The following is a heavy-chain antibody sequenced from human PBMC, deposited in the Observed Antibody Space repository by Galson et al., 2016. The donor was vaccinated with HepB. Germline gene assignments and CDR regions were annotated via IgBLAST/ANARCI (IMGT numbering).Heavy chain of an antibody. Sequence: RQPPGKGLEWIGYISYSGSTYYNPALKSRVTLSMDTSKNQFSLKLSSVTAADPAVYYCARPALGSPTFSYGSGVFDLWGRGTPVTFSS. CDR2: ISYSGST. CDR3: ARPALGSPTFSYGSGVFDL. J-gene: IGHJ2*01. D-gene: IGHD3-10*01. V-gene: IGHV4-30-4*01.